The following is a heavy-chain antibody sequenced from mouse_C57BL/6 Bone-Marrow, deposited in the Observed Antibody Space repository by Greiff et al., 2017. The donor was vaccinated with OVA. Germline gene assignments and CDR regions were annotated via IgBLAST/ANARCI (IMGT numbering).Heavy chain of an antibody. CDR2: ISSGGDYI. V-gene: IGHV5-9-1*02. Sequence: EVHLVESGEGLMKPGGSLKLSCAASGFTFSSYAMSWVRQTPEKRLEWVAYISSGGDYIYYADTVKGRFTISRDNARKTLYLQMSSLKSEDTAMYYCTRLLDAMDYWGQGTSVTVSS. CDR3: TRLLDAMDY. D-gene: IGHD2-1*01. CDR1: GFTFSSYA. J-gene: IGHJ4*01.